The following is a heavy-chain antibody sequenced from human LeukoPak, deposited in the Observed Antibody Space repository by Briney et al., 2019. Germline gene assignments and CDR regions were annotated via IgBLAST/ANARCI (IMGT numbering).Heavy chain of an antibody. CDR2: INPNSGGT. J-gene: IGHJ4*02. D-gene: IGHD3-22*01. CDR1: GCTFTGYY. Sequence: ASVKVSCKASGCTFTGYYMYWVRQAPGQGLEWMGWINPNSGGTNYAQKFQGRVTMTRDTSISTAYMELSRLRSDDTAVYYCARGYYDSSGYYTYYFDYWGQGTLVTVSS. V-gene: IGHV1-2*02. CDR3: ARGYYDSSGYYTYYFDY.